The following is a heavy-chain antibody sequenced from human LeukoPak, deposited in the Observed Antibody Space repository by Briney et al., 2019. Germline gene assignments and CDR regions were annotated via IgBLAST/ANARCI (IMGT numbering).Heavy chain of an antibody. CDR1: GYTFTSYY. CDR3: ATLNSGSYPYYFDY. CDR2: INPSGFST. D-gene: IGHD1-26*01. Sequence: ASVKVSCKASGYTFTSYYMHWVRQAPGQGLEWMGIINPSGFSTSYAQKFQGRVTMTRDMSTSTVYMELSSLRSEATAVYYCATLNSGSYPYYFDYWGQGTLVTVSS. J-gene: IGHJ4*02. V-gene: IGHV1-46*01.